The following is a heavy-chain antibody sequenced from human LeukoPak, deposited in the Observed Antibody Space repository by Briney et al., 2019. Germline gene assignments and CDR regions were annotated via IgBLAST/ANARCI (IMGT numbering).Heavy chain of an antibody. V-gene: IGHV3-23*01. CDR3: AKRYYYDSSGSEDAFDI. CDR1: GFTLSSYA. J-gene: IGHJ3*02. CDR2: ISGSGGST. Sequence: GGSLRLSCGASGFTLSSYAMSWVRQAPGKGLEWVSAISGSGGSTYYADSVKGRFTISRDNSKNTLYLQMNSLRAEDTAVYYCAKRYYYDSSGSEDAFDIWGQGTMVTVSS. D-gene: IGHD3-22*01.